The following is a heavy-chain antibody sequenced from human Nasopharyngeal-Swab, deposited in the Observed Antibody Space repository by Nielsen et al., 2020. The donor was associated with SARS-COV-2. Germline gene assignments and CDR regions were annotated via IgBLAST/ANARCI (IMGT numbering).Heavy chain of an antibody. CDR2: INHSGST. Sequence: ESLKISCAVYGGSFSGYYWSWIRQPPGKGLEWIGEINHSGSTNYNPSLKSRVTISVDTSKNQFPLKLSSVTAADTAVYYCARGRLVVVPAAISHRWFDPWGQGTLVTVSS. D-gene: IGHD2-2*01. CDR3: ARGRLVVVPAAISHRWFDP. V-gene: IGHV4-34*01. J-gene: IGHJ5*02. CDR1: GGSFSGYY.